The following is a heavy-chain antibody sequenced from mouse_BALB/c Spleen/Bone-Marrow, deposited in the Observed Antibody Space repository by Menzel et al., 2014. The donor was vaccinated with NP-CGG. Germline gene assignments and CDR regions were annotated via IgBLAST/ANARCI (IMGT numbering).Heavy chain of an antibody. Sequence: EVQLQQSGAELVKPGASVKLSCTASGFNIKDTYMHWVKQRPEQGLEWIGRIDPANGNTKYDPKFQGKATITADTSSNIAYLQLSSLTSEDTAVYYCARWLPLAYWGQGTLVTVSA. V-gene: IGHV14-3*02. CDR1: GFNIKDTY. J-gene: IGHJ3*01. CDR3: ARWLPLAY. D-gene: IGHD2-2*01. CDR2: IDPANGNT.